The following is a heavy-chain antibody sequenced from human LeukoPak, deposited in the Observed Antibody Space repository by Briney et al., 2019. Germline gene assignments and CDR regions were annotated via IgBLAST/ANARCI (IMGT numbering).Heavy chain of an antibody. D-gene: IGHD3-10*01. J-gene: IGHJ3*02. CDR3: ARGIGGSFDAFDI. Sequence: PGGSLGLSCAASGFSFSSYGVHWVRQAPGKGLKWVAVIWHDGNNKYYSDSVKGRFTISRDTSKSTLYLQMNSLRAEDTAVYYCARGIGGSFDAFDIWGRGTMVTVSS. V-gene: IGHV3-33*01. CDR1: GFSFSSYG. CDR2: IWHDGNNK.